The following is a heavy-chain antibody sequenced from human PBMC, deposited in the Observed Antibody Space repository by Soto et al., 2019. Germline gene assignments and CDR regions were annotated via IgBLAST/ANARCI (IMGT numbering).Heavy chain of an antibody. J-gene: IGHJ4*02. Sequence: PSETLSLTCTVSGGSISSGGYYWSWIRQHPGKGLEWIGYIYHSGSTNYNPSLKSRVTISVDTSKNQFSLKLSSVTAADTAVYYCARRYGGNLDYWGQGTLVTVSS. CDR1: GGSISSGGYY. D-gene: IGHD1-26*01. V-gene: IGHV4-61*08. CDR2: IYHSGST. CDR3: ARRYGGNLDY.